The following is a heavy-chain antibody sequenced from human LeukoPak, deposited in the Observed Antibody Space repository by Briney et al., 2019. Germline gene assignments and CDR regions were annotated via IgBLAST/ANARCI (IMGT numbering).Heavy chain of an antibody. D-gene: IGHD3-22*01. Sequence: SGGSLRLSCAASGFTFSDYYMSWIRQAPGKGLEWVGRITTRSTEYTTDYAASVLGTFIISRDDSKNSLYLQMNSLKAEDTAMYYCSRDMIDWGQGTQVTVSS. CDR2: ITTRSTEYTT. J-gene: IGHJ4*02. V-gene: IGHV3-72*01. CDR3: SRDMID. CDR1: GFTFSDYY.